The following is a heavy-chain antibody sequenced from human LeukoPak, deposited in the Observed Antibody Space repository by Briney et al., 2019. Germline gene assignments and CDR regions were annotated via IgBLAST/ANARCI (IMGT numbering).Heavy chain of an antibody. J-gene: IGHJ4*02. V-gene: IGHV3-23*01. CDR2: IGGGGTP. CDR3: AKDDHGGSGWRDYFDQ. D-gene: IGHD6-19*01. CDR1: GCTFSSYD. Sequence: QPGGSLRLSCAASGCTFSSYDMSWVRQAPGRGLEWVSAIGGGGTPYYADSVKGRFTISRDNSKNTLYLQMNSLRAEDTAVYYCAKDDHGGSGWRDYFDQWGQGTLVTVSS.